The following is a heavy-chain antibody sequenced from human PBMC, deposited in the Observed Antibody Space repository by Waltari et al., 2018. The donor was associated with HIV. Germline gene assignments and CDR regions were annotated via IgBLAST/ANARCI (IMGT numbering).Heavy chain of an antibody. V-gene: IGHV3-23*01. J-gene: IGHJ4*02. CDR1: GFTFSNYA. CDR3: AKDYDSSGFYYFDY. D-gene: IGHD3-22*01. Sequence: EVHLLESGGGLVQPGGSLRLSCAASGFTFSNYAMNWVRQAPGKGLEGVSASSGSGGGRYYADSVKGRLTISRDNSKKTLYLQMNSLRAEDTAVYYCAKDYDSSGFYYFDYWGQGTLVTVSS. CDR2: SSGSGGGR.